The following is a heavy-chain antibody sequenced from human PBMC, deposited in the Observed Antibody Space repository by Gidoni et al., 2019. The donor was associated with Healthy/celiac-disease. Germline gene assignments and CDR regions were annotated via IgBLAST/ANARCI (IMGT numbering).Heavy chain of an antibody. CDR1: GFTFSSYS. V-gene: IGHV3-21*01. Sequence: EVQLVESGGGLVKPGGSLRLSCAASGFTFSSYSMNWVRQAPGKGLEWVSSISSSSSYIYYADSVKGRFTISRDNAKNSLYLQMNSLRAEDTAVYYCILMFGRWLQFDYWGQGTLVTVSS. CDR3: ILMFGRWLQFDY. CDR2: ISSSSSYI. J-gene: IGHJ4*02. D-gene: IGHD3-16*01.